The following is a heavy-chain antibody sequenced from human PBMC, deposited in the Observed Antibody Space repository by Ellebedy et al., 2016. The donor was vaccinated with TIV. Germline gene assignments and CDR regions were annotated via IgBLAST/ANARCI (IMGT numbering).Heavy chain of an antibody. J-gene: IGHJ4*02. V-gene: IGHV3-48*03. D-gene: IGHD2-15*01. CDR3: ARDPPFCSGGACYPRKYFDY. CDR1: GFTFSSDA. Sequence: GESLKIPCAASGFTFSSDAIHWVRQAPGKGLEWVAYISSTGGTINYADSVKGRFTISRDTAKNSLYLKMNSLRAEDTAVYYCARDPPFCSGGACYPRKYFDYWGQGTQVTVSS. CDR2: ISSTGGTI.